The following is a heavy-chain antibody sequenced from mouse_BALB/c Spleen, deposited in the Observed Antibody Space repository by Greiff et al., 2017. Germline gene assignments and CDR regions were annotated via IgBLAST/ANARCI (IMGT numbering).Heavy chain of an antibody. CDR2: IRNKANGYTT. CDR1: GFTFTDYY. V-gene: IGHV7-3*02. D-gene: IGHD1-1*01. Sequence: EVQRVESGGGLVQPGGSLRLSCATSGFTFTDYYMSWVRQPPGKALEWLGFIRNKANGYTTEYSASVKGRFTISRDNSQSILYLQMNTLRAEDSATYYCARYYYGSSFDYWGQGTTLTVSS. CDR3: ARYYYGSSFDY. J-gene: IGHJ2*01.